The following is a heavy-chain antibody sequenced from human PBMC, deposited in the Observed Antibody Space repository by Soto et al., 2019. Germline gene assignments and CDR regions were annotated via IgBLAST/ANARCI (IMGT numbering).Heavy chain of an antibody. CDR2: IIHSGTT. Sequence: QVQLQQWGAGLLKPSETLSLTCAVYGGPFSGYYWSWIRQPPGKGLEWIGEIIHSGTTNYNPSLKCRVTMSVDTSKNQFSLKLSSVTAADTAVYYCARKRVATFYYNMDVWGQGTTVTVSS. D-gene: IGHD5-12*01. CDR1: GGPFSGYY. J-gene: IGHJ6*03. V-gene: IGHV4-34*12. CDR3: ARKRVATFYYNMDV.